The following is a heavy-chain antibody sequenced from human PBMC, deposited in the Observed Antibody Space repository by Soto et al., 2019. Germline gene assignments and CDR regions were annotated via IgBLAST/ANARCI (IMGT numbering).Heavy chain of an antibody. CDR1: GFTFSSYA. J-gene: IGHJ4*02. CDR3: ARDDYGGSVAIWY. Sequence: GGSLRLSCAASGFTFSSYAMHWVRQAPGKGLEWVAVISYDGSNKYYADSVKGRFTISRDNSKNTLYLQMNSLRAEDTAVYYCARDDYGGSVAIWYWGQGTLVTVSS. V-gene: IGHV3-30-3*01. D-gene: IGHD4-17*01. CDR2: ISYDGSNK.